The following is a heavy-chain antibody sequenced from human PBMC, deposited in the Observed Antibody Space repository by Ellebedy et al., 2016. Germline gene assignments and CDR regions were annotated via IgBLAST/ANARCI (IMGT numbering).Heavy chain of an antibody. CDR1: GFSFSSYG. J-gene: IGHJ6*02. D-gene: IGHD3-10*01. CDR3: ARFLNKSESRSSLSPYYYGLDV. Sequence: GESLKISXAASGFSFSSYGMYWVRQAPGKGLEWVAVIWYDGSNKYYADSVKGRFTISRDKAKNSLYLQMNSLRAEDTAVYYCARFLNKSESRSSLSPYYYGLDVWGQGTTVTVSS. V-gene: IGHV3-33*01. CDR2: IWYDGSNK.